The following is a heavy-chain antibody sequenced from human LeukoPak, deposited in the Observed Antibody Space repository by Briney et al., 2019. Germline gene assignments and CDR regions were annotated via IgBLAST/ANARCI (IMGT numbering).Heavy chain of an antibody. CDR1: GFTFRSYG. CDR3: AKVDVDYGFWSGSYVYYGMDV. V-gene: IGHV3-30*18. J-gene: IGHJ6*02. Sequence: SGGSLRLSCAASGFTFRSYGMHWVRQAPGKGLEWVAVISYDGSNKYYADSVKGRFTISRDNSRTTLYLQMNSLREEDTTVYFCAKVDVDYGFWSGSYVYYGMDVWGQGTTVTVSS. D-gene: IGHD3-3*01. CDR2: ISYDGSNK.